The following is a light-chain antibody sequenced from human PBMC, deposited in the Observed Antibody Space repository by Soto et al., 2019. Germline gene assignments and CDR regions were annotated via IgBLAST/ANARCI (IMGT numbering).Light chain of an antibody. V-gene: IGKV3-11*01. Sequence: EIVLTQSPATLSLSPGERATLSCRASQSVRSYLAWYQQRRGQAPRLLIYDAANRATGIPARFSGSGSETDFTLTISSLEPEDFAVYYCRQRNNWPPFTFGPGTQVEMK. CDR1: QSVRSY. J-gene: IGKJ3*01. CDR2: DAA. CDR3: RQRNNWPPFT.